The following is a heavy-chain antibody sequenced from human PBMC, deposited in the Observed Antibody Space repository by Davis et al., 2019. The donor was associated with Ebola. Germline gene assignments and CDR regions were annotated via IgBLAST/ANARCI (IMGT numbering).Heavy chain of an antibody. CDR1: GFTFSSYA. CDR2: ISGSGGST. D-gene: IGHD3-10*01. V-gene: IGHV3-23*01. CDR3: AKEYYYGSGSFDY. Sequence: GESLKISCAASGFTFSSYAMSWVRQAPGKGLEWVSAISGSGGSTYYADSVKGRFTISRDNSKNTLYLQMNSLRVEDTAVYYCAKEYYYGSGSFDYWGQGTLVTVSS. J-gene: IGHJ4*02.